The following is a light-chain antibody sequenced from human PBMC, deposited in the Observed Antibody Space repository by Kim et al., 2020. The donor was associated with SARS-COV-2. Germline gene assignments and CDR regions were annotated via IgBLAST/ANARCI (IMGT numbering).Light chain of an antibody. J-gene: IGKJ3*01. CDR1: QDISNY. V-gene: IGKV1-33*01. CDR2: DAS. CDR3: QQYDNPS. Sequence: LSASVGDRVTITCQASQDISNYLNWYQQKPGKAPKLLIYDASNLETGVPSRFSGSGSGTDFTFTISSLQPEDIATYYCQQYDNPSFGPGTKVDIK.